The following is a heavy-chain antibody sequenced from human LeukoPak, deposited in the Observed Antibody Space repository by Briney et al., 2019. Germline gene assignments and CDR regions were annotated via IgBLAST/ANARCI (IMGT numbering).Heavy chain of an antibody. J-gene: IGHJ4*02. CDR1: GFTVSGNY. D-gene: IGHD5-18*01. CDR2: IKQDGSEK. CDR3: ARDLSRIHLWSNPYFDY. Sequence: GGSLRLSCAVSGFTVSGNYMSWIRQAPGKGLEWVANIKQDGSEKYYVDSVKGRFTISRDNAKNSLYLQMNSLRAEDTAVYYCARDLSRIHLWSNPYFDYWGQGTLVTVSS. V-gene: IGHV3-7*01.